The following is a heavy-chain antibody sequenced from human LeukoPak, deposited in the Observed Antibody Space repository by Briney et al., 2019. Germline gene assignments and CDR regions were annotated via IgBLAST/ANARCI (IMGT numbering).Heavy chain of an antibody. CDR2: IYYSGST. V-gene: IGHV4-59*01. CDR1: GGSISSYY. Sequence: SETLSLTCTVSGGSISSYYWSWIRQPPGKGLEWIGYIYYSGSTNYNPSLKSRVTISVDTSKNQFSLKLSSVTAADTAVYYCARDSPSVDTAMVLNYFDYWGQGTLVTVSS. J-gene: IGHJ4*02. D-gene: IGHD5-18*01. CDR3: ARDSPSVDTAMVLNYFDY.